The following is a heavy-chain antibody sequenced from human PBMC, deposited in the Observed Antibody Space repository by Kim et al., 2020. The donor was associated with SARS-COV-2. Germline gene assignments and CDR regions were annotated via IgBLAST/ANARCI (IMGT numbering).Heavy chain of an antibody. J-gene: IGHJ6*03. CDR3: AKVSIPAAIFPYYYMDV. D-gene: IGHD2-2*01. Sequence: GGSLRLSCAASGFTFDDYAMHWVRQAPGKGLEWVSLISGDGVSTYYADSVKGRFTISRDNSKNSLYLQMNSLRTEDTALYYCAKVSIPAAIFPYYYMDVWGKGTTVTVSS. CDR1: GFTFDDYA. CDR2: ISGDGVST. V-gene: IGHV3-43*02.